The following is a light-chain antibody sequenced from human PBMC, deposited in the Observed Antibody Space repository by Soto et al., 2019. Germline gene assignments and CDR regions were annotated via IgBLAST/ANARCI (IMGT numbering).Light chain of an antibody. CDR1: QSVSSSY. Sequence: EIVLTQSPGTLSLSPGERATLSCRASQSVSSSYLAWYQQKPGQAPRLLIYGASSRATGIPDRFSGSGSGTDFTLTISRLEPEDFAVYYWQQYGSSPMAFTFGPGTKVDIK. V-gene: IGKV3-20*01. CDR2: GAS. CDR3: QQYGSSPMAFT. J-gene: IGKJ3*01.